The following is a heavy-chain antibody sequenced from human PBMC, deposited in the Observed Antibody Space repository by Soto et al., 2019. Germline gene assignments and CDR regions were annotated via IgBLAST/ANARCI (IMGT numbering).Heavy chain of an antibody. D-gene: IGHD1-26*01. V-gene: IGHV3-74*01. Sequence: PGGSLRLSCAASGFTFSSYWMHWVRQAPGKGLVWVSRINSDGSSTSYADSVKGRFTISRDNAKNTLYLQMNSLRAEDTAVYYCARGTHSGSYWNWFDPWGQGTLVTVSS. J-gene: IGHJ5*02. CDR1: GFTFSSYW. CDR2: INSDGSST. CDR3: ARGTHSGSYWNWFDP.